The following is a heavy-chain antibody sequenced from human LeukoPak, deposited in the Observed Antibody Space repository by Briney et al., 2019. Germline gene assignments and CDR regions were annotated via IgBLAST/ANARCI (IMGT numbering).Heavy chain of an antibody. CDR3: ARDLTGNYYYYANYGMDV. J-gene: IGHJ6*02. V-gene: IGHV4-59*08. Sequence: PSETLSLTCTVSDGSINDYYWSWIRQPPGKGLEWIGYIYYSGSTNYNPSLKSRVTISVDTSKNQFSLKLSSVTAADTAVYYCARDLTGNYYYYANYGMDVWGQGTTVTVSS. CDR2: IYYSGST. CDR1: DGSINDYY. D-gene: IGHD1-26*01.